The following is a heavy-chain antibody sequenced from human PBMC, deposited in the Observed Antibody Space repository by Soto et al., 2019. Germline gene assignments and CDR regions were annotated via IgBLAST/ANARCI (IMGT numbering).Heavy chain of an antibody. D-gene: IGHD3-22*01. V-gene: IGHV3-48*02. CDR2: ISIGSGSI. CDR3: VRDDRWAFDF. J-gene: IGHJ3*01. Sequence: EVHLVESGGGLVQPGGSLRGSCAAPGFTFSNYAMNWVRQAPGKGLGWVSYISIGSGSIFYADSVKGRFTISRDDAKNSLYLQMNTLRDEDTAVYYCVRDDRWAFDFWGQGTMVTVSS. CDR1: GFTFSNYA.